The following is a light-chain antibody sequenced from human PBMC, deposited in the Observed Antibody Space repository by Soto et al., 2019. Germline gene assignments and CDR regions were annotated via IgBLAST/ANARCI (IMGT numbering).Light chain of an antibody. CDR2: AAS. CDR3: QQSNYLPLT. V-gene: IGKV1-12*01. J-gene: IGKJ4*01. CDR1: QDISSW. Sequence: DIQMTQSPSSVSASVGDRVTITCRASQDISSWLTWYQQKPGKAPKLLIYAASNLQSGVPSRFSGSGSGTIFTLTISSLQPEDFATYYCQQSNYLPLTFGGGTKVDI.